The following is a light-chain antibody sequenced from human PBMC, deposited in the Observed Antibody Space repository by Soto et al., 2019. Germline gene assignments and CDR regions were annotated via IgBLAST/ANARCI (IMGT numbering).Light chain of an antibody. V-gene: IGLV2-18*02. J-gene: IGLJ2*01. CDR2: EVH. CDR3: SSYAASTTLL. Sequence: QSALTQPPSVSGSPGQSGTISCIGSSSDVGTYDRVSWYQAPPGTAPKLIIYEVHYRPSGVPDRFSGSKSGNTASLTSSGLQAEDEADYYCSSYAASTTLLFGGGTKLTVL. CDR1: SSDVGTYDR.